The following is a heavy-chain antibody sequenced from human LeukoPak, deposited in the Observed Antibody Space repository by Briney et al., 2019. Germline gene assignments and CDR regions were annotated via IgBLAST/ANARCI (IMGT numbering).Heavy chain of an antibody. Sequence: GESLKISCKGSGYSFTSYWIGWVRQMPGKGLEWMVIIYPGDSDTRYSPSFQGQVTISAVKSISTAYLQWSSLKAADTTMYYCARQIYDFWSGYSDYFDYSGEGTLVTVSS. CDR2: IYPGDSDT. V-gene: IGHV5-51*01. CDR1: GYSFTSYW. J-gene: IGHJ4*02. D-gene: IGHD3-3*01. CDR3: ARQIYDFWSGYSDYFDY.